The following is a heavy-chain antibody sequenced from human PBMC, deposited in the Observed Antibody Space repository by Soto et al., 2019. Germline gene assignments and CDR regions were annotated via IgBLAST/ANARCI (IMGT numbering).Heavy chain of an antibody. CDR3: VKDRYIDY. CDR2: ISSNGGST. V-gene: IGHV3-64D*06. Sequence: QPGGSLRLSCSVSGFTLSTYAMHWVRQAPAKGLEYVSSISSNGGSTYYADSVKGRFIISRDNSKNTLYLQMSSLRAEDTAGYYCVKDRYIDYWGEGTLVTVTS. CDR1: GFTLSTYA. J-gene: IGHJ4*02.